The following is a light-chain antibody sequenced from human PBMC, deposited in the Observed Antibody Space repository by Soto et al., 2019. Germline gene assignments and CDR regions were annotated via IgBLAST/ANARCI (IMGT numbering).Light chain of an antibody. CDR3: QQYSSASPYT. J-gene: IGKJ2*01. CDR2: AAS. Sequence: DIEMTQSPSTLSASVGDRATITCRASQSIVNWLAWYQQKPGKAPKLLIYAASTLESGVPSRFSGSGSGTETTLTISRLQPDVFAYYYCQQYSSASPYTFGEGTNVEIK. CDR1: QSIVNW. V-gene: IGKV1-5*01.